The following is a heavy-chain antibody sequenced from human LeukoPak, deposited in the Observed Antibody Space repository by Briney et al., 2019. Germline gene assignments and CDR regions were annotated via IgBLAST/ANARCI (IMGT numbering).Heavy chain of an antibody. Sequence: LAGGSLRLSCAASGFTVSSTCMSWVRQAPGKGLEWVSFIYSGDTTYYADSVKGRITISRDNSKNTLYLQMNSLRAEDTAVYYCAKDRVSAQYDFWSGYYPHFDYWGQGTLVTVSS. J-gene: IGHJ4*02. D-gene: IGHD3-3*01. CDR1: GFTVSSTC. CDR3: AKDRVSAQYDFWSGYYPHFDY. V-gene: IGHV3-53*01. CDR2: IYSGDTT.